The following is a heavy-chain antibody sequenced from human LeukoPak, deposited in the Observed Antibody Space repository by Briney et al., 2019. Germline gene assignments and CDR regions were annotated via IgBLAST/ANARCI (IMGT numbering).Heavy chain of an antibody. CDR3: AGVGRGYSYGPFDY. J-gene: IGHJ4*02. D-gene: IGHD5-18*01. Sequence: ASVKVSCKASGYTFTGYYMHWVRQAPRQGLEWMGWINPNSGGTNYAQKFQGRVTMTRDTSISTAYMELSRLRSDDTAVYYCAGVGRGYSYGPFDYWGQGTLVTVSS. CDR1: GYTFTGYY. V-gene: IGHV1-2*02. CDR2: INPNSGGT.